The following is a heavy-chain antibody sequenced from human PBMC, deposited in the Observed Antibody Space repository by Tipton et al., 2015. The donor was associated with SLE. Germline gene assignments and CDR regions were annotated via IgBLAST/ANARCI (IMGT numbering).Heavy chain of an antibody. J-gene: IGHJ4*02. CDR1: GGSISSSSYY. CDR2: IYTSGST. Sequence: LRLSCTVSGGSISSSSYYWGWIRQPPGQGLEWIGHIYTSGSTNYNPSLKSRVTISVDTSKNQFSLKLSSVTAADTAVYYCAREDYYGSGAFDYWGQGTLVTVSS. D-gene: IGHD3-10*01. CDR3: AREDYYGSGAFDY. V-gene: IGHV4-61*09.